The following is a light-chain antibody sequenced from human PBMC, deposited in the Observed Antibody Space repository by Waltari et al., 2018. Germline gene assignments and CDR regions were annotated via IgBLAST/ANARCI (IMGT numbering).Light chain of an antibody. CDR2: SDF. J-gene: IGLJ2*01. CDR1: ISNIGSAT. Sequence: QSVLTQPPSVSATPGQRVTISCSGSISNIGSATVNWYQHLPGTAPRLVMFSDFPRPSGVPERLSGSNSGTSASLAISGLQSDDEAVYFCSTWDHSLKGPVFGGGTKLTVL. V-gene: IGLV1-44*01. CDR3: STWDHSLKGPV.